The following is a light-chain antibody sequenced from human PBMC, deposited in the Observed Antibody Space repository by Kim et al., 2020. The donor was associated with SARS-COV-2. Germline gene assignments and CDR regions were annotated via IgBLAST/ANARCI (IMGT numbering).Light chain of an antibody. Sequence: DIQMTQSPSTLSASVGDRVTITCRASQNINNWLAWYQQKPGRAPKLLIYKTSNLQTGVPSRFSGSGSGTEFSLTISGLQPDDFATYYCQQYNSYSPVTFGQGTKLEI. CDR3: QQYNSYSPVT. J-gene: IGKJ2*01. CDR2: KTS. CDR1: QNINNW. V-gene: IGKV1-5*03.